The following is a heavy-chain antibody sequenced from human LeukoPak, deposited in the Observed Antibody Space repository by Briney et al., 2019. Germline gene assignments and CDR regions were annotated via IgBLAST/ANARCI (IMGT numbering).Heavy chain of an antibody. CDR2: IWCDGSNK. CDR3: ATEGGAFDI. CDR1: GFTFSSYG. V-gene: IGHV3-33*01. D-gene: IGHD3-16*01. J-gene: IGHJ3*02. Sequence: GGSLRLSCAASGFTFSSYGMHWVRQAPGKGLEWVAVIWCDGSNKYYADSVKGRFTISRDNSKNTLYLQMNSLRAEDTAVYYCATEGGAFDIWGQGTMVTVSS.